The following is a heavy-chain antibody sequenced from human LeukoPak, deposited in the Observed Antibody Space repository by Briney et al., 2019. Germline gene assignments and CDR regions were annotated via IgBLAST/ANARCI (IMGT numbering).Heavy chain of an antibody. CDR2: IYYRGRN. CDR1: GCSISSGGYY. J-gene: IGHJ5*02. D-gene: IGHD2-15*01. CDR3: ARDHCSGGSCYPNWFDP. V-gene: IGHV4-31*03. Sequence: PSETLSLTCTVSGCSISSGGYYWSWNRPHPGKGLEWNGYIYYRGRNYENSFLKRRVTISVDTSKNQFSLKLSSVTAADTAVYYCARDHCSGGSCYPNWFDPWGQGTLVTVSS.